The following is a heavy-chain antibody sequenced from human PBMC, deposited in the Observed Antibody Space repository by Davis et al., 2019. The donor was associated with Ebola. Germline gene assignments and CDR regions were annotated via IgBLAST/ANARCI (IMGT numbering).Heavy chain of an antibody. J-gene: IGHJ4*02. Sequence: GGSLRLSCAASGFTFSSYAMSWVRQAPGKGLEWVSATSGSGGSTYYADSVKGRFTISRDNSKNTLYLQMNSLRAEDTAVYYCAKEGSFSVDDDILTGYSFPGYYFDYWGQGTLVTVSS. D-gene: IGHD3-9*01. CDR1: GFTFSSYA. V-gene: IGHV3-23*01. CDR2: TSGSGGST. CDR3: AKEGSFSVDDDILTGYSFPGYYFDY.